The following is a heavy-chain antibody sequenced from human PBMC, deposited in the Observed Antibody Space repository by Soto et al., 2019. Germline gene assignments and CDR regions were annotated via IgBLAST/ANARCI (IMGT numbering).Heavy chain of an antibody. CDR1: GYTFTSYD. D-gene: IGHD4-17*01. J-gene: IGHJ6*03. Sequence: GASVKVSCKASGYTFTSYDINCVRQATGQGLEWMGWMNPNSGNTGYAQKFQGRVTVTRNTSISTAYMELSSLRSEDTAVYYCAIKTTVTTPRYYYYYYMAVWGKGTTVTVSS. CDR3: AIKTTVTTPRYYYYYYMAV. V-gene: IGHV1-8*01. CDR2: MNPNSGNT.